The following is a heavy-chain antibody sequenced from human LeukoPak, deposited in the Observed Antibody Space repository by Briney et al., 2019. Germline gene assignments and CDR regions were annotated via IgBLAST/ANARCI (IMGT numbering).Heavy chain of an antibody. D-gene: IGHD3-22*01. Sequence: SETLSLTCTVSGASISSTSHYWGWIREPPGKGPEWMGSIYYSGTTYYNPSLKRRITISVDTSKNQFSLRLTSVTAADTAVYYCARVSSGELFTYCSQGTLVTVSS. CDR2: IYYSGTT. J-gene: IGHJ4*02. CDR3: ARVSSGELFTY. CDR1: GASISSTSHY. V-gene: IGHV4-39*01.